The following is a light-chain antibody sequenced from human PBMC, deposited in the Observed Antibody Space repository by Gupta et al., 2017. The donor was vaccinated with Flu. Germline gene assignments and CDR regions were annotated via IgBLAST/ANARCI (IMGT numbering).Light chain of an antibody. Sequence: DIQMTQSPSSLSASVGDRVTITCRASQSITSYLNWYQQKPGKAPKLLIYAAFRLQSGVPSRFSGSGSGTDFILTISSLQPEDFATYYCQQSDSTPHTFGQGTKMEIK. CDR1: QSITSY. CDR2: AAF. CDR3: QQSDSTPHT. J-gene: IGKJ2*01. V-gene: IGKV1-39*01.